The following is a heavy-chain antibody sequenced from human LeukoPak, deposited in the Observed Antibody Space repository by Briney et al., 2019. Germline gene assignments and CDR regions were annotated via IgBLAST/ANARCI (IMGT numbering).Heavy chain of an antibody. V-gene: IGHV3-48*04. D-gene: IGHD3-22*01. CDR3: AREMPAYYYDSSGRGGDY. Sequence: PGGSLRLSCAASGFTFSSYGMSWVRQAPGKGLEWVSYISSSGNTIYYADSVKGRFTISRDNAKNSLYLQMNSLRAEDTAVYYCAREMPAYYYDSSGRGGDYWGQGTLVTVSS. J-gene: IGHJ4*02. CDR2: ISSSGNTI. CDR1: GFTFSSYG.